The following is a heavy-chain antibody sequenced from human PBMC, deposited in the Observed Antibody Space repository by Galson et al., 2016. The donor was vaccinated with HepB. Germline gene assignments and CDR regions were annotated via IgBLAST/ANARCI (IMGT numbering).Heavy chain of an antibody. CDR2: IYYSGTT. CDR1: GGSISSSTYY. CDR3: AGGDTRGSPGRAN. J-gene: IGHJ4*02. D-gene: IGHD3-10*01. Sequence: TLSLTCTVSGGSISSSTYYWNWIRQHPGKGLEWIGYIYYSGTTYYNPSLKSRLIISVDTSKNQFSLELSFLTAADTAVNYCAGGDTRGSPGRANWGQGTLFTFSS. V-gene: IGHV4-31*03.